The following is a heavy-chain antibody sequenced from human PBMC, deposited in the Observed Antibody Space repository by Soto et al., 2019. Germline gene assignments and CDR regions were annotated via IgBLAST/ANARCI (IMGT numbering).Heavy chain of an antibody. CDR3: GFGRFPSPVFDI. CDR1: GGSISSSSYS. Sequence: SETLSLTCSVSGGSISSSSYSWGWIRQPPGKGLEWIGTIYYSGSTYYNPSLKSRVTISVDTSKNQFSLKLSSVTAADTAVYYCGFGRFPSPVFDIWGQGTMVTVSS. CDR2: IYYSGST. J-gene: IGHJ3*02. D-gene: IGHD3-10*01. V-gene: IGHV4-39*07.